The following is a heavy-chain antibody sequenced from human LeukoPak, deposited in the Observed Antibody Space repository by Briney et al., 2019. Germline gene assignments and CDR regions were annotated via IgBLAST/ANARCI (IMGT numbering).Heavy chain of an antibody. CDR3: ARGRFRSVVVITPYVDY. V-gene: IGHV3-30-3*01. J-gene: IGHJ4*02. CDR2: ISYDGSNK. D-gene: IGHD3-22*01. CDR1: GFTFSSYA. Sequence: GRSLRLSCAASGFTFSSYAMHWVRQAPGKGLEWVAVISYDGSNKYYADSVKGRFTISRDNSKNTLYLQMNSLRAEDTAVYYCARGRFRSVVVITPYVDYWGQGTLVTVSS.